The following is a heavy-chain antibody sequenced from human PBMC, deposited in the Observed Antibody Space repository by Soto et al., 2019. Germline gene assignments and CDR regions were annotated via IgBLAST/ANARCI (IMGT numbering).Heavy chain of an antibody. D-gene: IGHD6-13*01. CDR2: IDPSDSQT. CDR1: GYSFAGYW. J-gene: IGHJ6*02. Sequence: GESLKISCKGSGYSFAGYWITWVRQKPGKGLEWMGRIDPSDSQTYYSPSFRGHVTISVTKSITTVFLQWSSLRASDTAMYYCARHHGSPGSYFGMDVWGQGTTVTVSS. V-gene: IGHV5-10-1*01. CDR3: ARHHGSPGSYFGMDV.